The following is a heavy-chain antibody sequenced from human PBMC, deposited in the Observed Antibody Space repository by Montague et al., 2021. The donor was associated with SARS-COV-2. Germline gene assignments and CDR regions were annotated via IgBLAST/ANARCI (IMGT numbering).Heavy chain of an antibody. CDR1: GGSISSGSYY. D-gene: IGHD5-12*01. J-gene: IGHJ4*02. Sequence: TLSLTCTVSGGSISSGSYYWSWIRQPAGKGLEWIGRIYTSGTTDYSFPLKSRVTISVDTSKNQFSLKLTSVTAADTAVYYCARAHSGSWAHLDNWGQGGLVTVSS. CDR2: IYTSGTT. CDR3: ARAHSGSWAHLDN. V-gene: IGHV4-61*02.